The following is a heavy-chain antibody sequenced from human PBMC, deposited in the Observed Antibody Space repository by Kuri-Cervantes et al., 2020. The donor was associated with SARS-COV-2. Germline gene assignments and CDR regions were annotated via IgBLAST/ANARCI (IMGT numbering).Heavy chain of an antibody. Sequence: ASVKVSCKASGYTFTSYDINWVRQATGQGLEWMGWMNPNSGNTGYAQKFQGRVTMTRDTSISTAYMELRRLRSDDTAVYYCARDEGKGGHCLGHWGQGTLVTVSS. CDR2: MNPNSGNT. CDR3: ARDEGKGGHCLGH. J-gene: IGHJ4*02. CDR1: GYTFTSYD. V-gene: IGHV1-8*02. D-gene: IGHD2-21*01.